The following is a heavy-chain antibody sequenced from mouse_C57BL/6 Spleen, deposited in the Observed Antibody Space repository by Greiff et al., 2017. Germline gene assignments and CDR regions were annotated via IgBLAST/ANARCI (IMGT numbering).Heavy chain of an antibody. CDR2: ISSGGDYI. V-gene: IGHV5-9-1*02. CDR3: TRFTTVVGPDFDY. J-gene: IGHJ2*02. Sequence: EVKLVESGEGLVKPGGSLKLSCAASGFTFSSYAMSWVRQTPEKRLEWVAYISSGGDYIYYADTVKGRFTISRDNARNSLYLQMSSLKSEDTAMYYCTRFTTVVGPDFDYWGQGTSLTVAS. CDR1: GFTFSSYA. D-gene: IGHD1-1*01.